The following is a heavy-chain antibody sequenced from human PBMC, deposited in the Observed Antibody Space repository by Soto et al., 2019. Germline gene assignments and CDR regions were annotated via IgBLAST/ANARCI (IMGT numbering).Heavy chain of an antibody. CDR2: ITKSGSRT. CDR1: GFTFSNYA. Sequence: GGSLRLSCAASGFTFSNYAMSWVRQAPGKGPEWVSTITKSGSRTYDVDSVKGRFTISRDNAKNSLYLQMNSLRAEDTAVYYCARAQTPDVWGQGTTVTVSS. D-gene: IGHD2-15*01. CDR3: ARAQTPDV. V-gene: IGHV3-23*01. J-gene: IGHJ6*02.